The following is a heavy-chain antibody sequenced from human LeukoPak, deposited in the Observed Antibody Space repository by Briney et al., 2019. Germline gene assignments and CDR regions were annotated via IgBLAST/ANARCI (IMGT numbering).Heavy chain of an antibody. CDR1: GRSISSYY. CDR3: ARGSGWYYY. V-gene: IGHV4-59*01. CDR2: VYYSGST. J-gene: IGHJ4*02. Sequence: PSETLSLTCIVSGRSISSYYWSWIRQPPGKGLEWIGYVYYSGSTNYNPSLKSRVTISVDMSKNQFSLKLSSVTAADTAVYYCARGSGWYYYWGQGTLVTVSS. D-gene: IGHD6-19*01.